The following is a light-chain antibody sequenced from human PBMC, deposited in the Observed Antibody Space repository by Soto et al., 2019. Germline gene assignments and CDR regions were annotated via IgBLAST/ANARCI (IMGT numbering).Light chain of an antibody. Sequence: QSVLTQPPSASGTPGQRVTISCSGSSSNIGINTVNWYQQVPGTAPKLLIYSNDQRPSGVPDRFSGSKSGTSGSLAISGLQSEDEADYYCAAWDDSLNGWVFGGGTKVTVL. CDR3: AAWDDSLNGWV. CDR2: SND. J-gene: IGLJ3*02. V-gene: IGLV1-44*01. CDR1: SSNIGINT.